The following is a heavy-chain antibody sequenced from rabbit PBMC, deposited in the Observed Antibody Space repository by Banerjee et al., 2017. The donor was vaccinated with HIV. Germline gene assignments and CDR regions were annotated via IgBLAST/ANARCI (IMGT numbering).Heavy chain of an antibody. D-gene: IGHD4-1*01. CDR3: ARDLAGVIGWNFNL. CDR2: ISAGSSGST. J-gene: IGHJ4*01. V-gene: IGHV1S45*01. CDR1: GFSFSSYYY. Sequence: QEQLEESGGDLVKPEGSLTLTCTASGFSFSSYYYMCWVRQAPGKGLEWIACISAGSSGSTYYASWAKGRFTISKTSSTTVTLQMTSLTAADTATYFCARDLAGVIGWNFNLWGPGTLVTVS.